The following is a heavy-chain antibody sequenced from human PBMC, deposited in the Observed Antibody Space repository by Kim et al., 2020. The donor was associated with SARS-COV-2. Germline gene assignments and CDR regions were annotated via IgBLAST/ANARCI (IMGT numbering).Heavy chain of an antibody. CDR2: T. Sequence: TNYAQQLQGRVTMTPDTSTSTAYMELRSLRSDDTAVYYCARDDGSGPFDYWGQGTLVTVSS. D-gene: IGHD3-10*01. CDR3: ARDDGSGPFDY. V-gene: IGHV1-18*01. J-gene: IGHJ4*02.